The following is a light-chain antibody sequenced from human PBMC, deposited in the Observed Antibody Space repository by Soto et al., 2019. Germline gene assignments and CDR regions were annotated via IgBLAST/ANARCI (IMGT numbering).Light chain of an antibody. V-gene: IGLV2-14*01. CDR1: SSDVGAYKY. J-gene: IGLJ3*02. CDR3: SSYTTTPAWV. CDR2: EVS. Sequence: QSVLTQPASVSGSPGQSITISCTGSSSDVGAYKYVSWFQQHPGKAPKLIIYEVSNRPSGVSDRFSGSKSGNTASLTISGLQAEDAADYYCSSYTTTPAWVFGGGTKVTVL.